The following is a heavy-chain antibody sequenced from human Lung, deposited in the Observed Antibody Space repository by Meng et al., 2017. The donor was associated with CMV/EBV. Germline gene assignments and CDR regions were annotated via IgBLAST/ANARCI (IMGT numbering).Heavy chain of an antibody. CDR2: MYYSANT. J-gene: IGHJ4*02. D-gene: IGHD3-10*01. V-gene: IGHV4-39*01. CDR3: AFSSGADYGSGSRDY. Sequence: GSLRLXCTVSGDSITSSSYYWGWIRQPPGKGLEWIGSMYYSANTYYNPSLKSRVTISVDTSQNQFSLTLTSVTAADTAVYYCAFSSGADYGSGSRDYLCEGXLVTVSS. CDR1: GDSITSSSYY.